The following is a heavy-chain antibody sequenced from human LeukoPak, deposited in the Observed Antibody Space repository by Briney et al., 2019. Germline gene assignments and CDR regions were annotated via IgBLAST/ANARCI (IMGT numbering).Heavy chain of an antibody. V-gene: IGHV3-23*01. CDR2: ISGSGGST. CDR3: GRRPREIAVADY. J-gene: IGHJ4*02. Sequence: PGGSLRLSCAASGFTFSSYAMSWVRQAPGKGLEWVSAISGSGGSTYYADSVKGRFTISRDNAKNSLYLQMNSLRAEDTAVYYCGRRPREIAVADYWGQGTLVTVSS. CDR1: GFTFSSYA. D-gene: IGHD6-19*01.